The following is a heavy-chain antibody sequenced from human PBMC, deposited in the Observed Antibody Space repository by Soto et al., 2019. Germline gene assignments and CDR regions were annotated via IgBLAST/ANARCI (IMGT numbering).Heavy chain of an antibody. Sequence: QVQLQESGPGLVKPSETLSLTCTVSGGSISSYYWSWIRQPPGKGLEWIGYIYYSGSTNYNPSLKSRVTISVDTSKNQFSLKLSSVTAADTAVYYCARDRRSSSWSRAYYYYGMDVWGQGTTVTVSS. CDR2: IYYSGST. J-gene: IGHJ6*02. D-gene: IGHD6-13*01. V-gene: IGHV4-59*01. CDR1: GGSISSYY. CDR3: ARDRRSSSWSRAYYYYGMDV.